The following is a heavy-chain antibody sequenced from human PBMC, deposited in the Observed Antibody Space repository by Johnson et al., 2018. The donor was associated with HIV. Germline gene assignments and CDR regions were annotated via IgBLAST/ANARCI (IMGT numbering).Heavy chain of an antibody. J-gene: IGHJ3*02. CDR3: AKTTGRTTIFGAFDI. Sequence: VQLVESGGGLVQPGRSLRLSCAASGFTFDDYAMHWVRQAPGKGLEWVSGISWNSGSIGYADSVKGRFTISRDNAKNSLYLQMNSLRAEDTALYYCAKTTGRTTIFGAFDIWGQGTMVTVSS. CDR2: ISWNSGSI. D-gene: IGHD4-17*01. CDR1: GFTFDDYA. V-gene: IGHV3-9*01.